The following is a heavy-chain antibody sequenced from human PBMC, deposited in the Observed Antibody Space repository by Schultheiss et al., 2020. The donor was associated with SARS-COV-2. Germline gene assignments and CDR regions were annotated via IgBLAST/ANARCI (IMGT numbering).Heavy chain of an antibody. CDR2: IYYSGST. D-gene: IGHD3-10*01. CDR1: GGSISSYY. CDR3: ARHSPLWFGEFDAFDI. J-gene: IGHJ4*02. V-gene: IGHV4-59*08. Sequence: SETLSLTCTVSGGSISSYYWSWIRQPPGKGLEWIGYIYYSGSTNYNPSLKSRVTISVDTSKNQFSLKLSSVTAADTAVYYCARHSPLWFGEFDAFDIWGQGTLVTVSS.